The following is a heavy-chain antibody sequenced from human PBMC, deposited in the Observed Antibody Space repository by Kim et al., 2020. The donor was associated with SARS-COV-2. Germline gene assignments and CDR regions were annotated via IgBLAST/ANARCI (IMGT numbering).Heavy chain of an antibody. V-gene: IGHV4-39*07. J-gene: IGHJ4*02. D-gene: IGHD3-10*01. Sequence: SETLSLTCTVSGGSISSSSYYWGWIRQPPGKGLEWIGSIYYSGSTYYNPSLKSRVTISVDTSKNQFSLKLSSVTAADTAVYYCAREGVSYYYGSGSFDYFDYWGQGTLVTVSS. CDR3: AREGVSYYYGSGSFDYFDY. CDR1: GGSISSSSYY. CDR2: IYYSGST.